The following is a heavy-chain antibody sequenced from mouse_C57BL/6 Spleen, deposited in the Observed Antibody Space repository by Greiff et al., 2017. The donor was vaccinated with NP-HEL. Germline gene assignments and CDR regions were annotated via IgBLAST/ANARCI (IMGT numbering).Heavy chain of an antibody. Sequence: QVQLQQPGAELVMPGASVKLSCKASGYTFTSYWMHWVKQRPGQGLEWIGEIDPSDSYTNYNQKFKGKSTLTVDKSSSTAYMQLSSLTSEDSAVYYCARWAITTVTWGQGTTLTVSS. CDR2: IDPSDSYT. D-gene: IGHD1-1*01. V-gene: IGHV1-69*01. J-gene: IGHJ2*01. CDR1: GYTFTSYW. CDR3: ARWAITTVT.